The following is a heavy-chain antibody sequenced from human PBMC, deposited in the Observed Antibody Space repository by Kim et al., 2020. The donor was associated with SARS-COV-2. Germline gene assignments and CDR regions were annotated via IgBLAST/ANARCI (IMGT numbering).Heavy chain of an antibody. Sequence: SETLSLTCTVSGGSISSGGYYWSWIRQHPGKGLEWIGYIYYSGSTYYNPALKSRVTISVDTSKNQFSLKLRSVPAADTAVYYCARARTPMIVVVINAFDIWGQGTMVTVSS. J-gene: IGHJ3*02. CDR2: IYYSGST. CDR3: ARARTPMIVVVINAFDI. D-gene: IGHD3-22*01. V-gene: IGHV4-31*03. CDR1: GGSISSGGYY.